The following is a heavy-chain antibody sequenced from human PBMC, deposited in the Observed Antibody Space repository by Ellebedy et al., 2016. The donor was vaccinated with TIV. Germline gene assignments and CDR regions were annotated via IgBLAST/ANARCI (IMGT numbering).Heavy chain of an antibody. CDR1: EFTFSSYT. D-gene: IGHD6-19*01. Sequence: GESLKISCAASEFTFSSYTMSWVRQAPGKGLEWVSSITSTSSNIYYADSVKGRFTISRDNSKDTLYLQMNSLRGDDAAVYHCAKTGRGWYIGSWGQGTLVTVSS. V-gene: IGHV3-21*01. J-gene: IGHJ4*02. CDR2: ITSTSSNI. CDR3: AKTGRGWYIGS.